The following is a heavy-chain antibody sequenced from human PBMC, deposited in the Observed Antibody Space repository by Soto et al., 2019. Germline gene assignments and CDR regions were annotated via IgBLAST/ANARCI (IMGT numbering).Heavy chain of an antibody. CDR2: IYFGGST. CDR1: GGSITSGGYY. J-gene: IGHJ3*02. Sequence: QLQLQESGPGLVKPSETLSLICTVSGGSITSGGYYWAWIRQPPGKGLEWIGSIYFGGSTYYNASLNRRVSISVDSSKNQFSLILTSVTAIDTAVYYCARMATDDYEIWGQGTMVTVS. V-gene: IGHV4-39*01. D-gene: IGHD4-17*01. CDR3: ARMATDDYEI.